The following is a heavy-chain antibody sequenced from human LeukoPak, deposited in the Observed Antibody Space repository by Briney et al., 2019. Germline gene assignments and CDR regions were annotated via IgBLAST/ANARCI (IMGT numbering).Heavy chain of an antibody. CDR3: ARDLAGHYYGSGSSFDY. D-gene: IGHD3-10*01. Sequence: PGGSLRLSCAASGFTFSSYWMSWVRQAPGKGLEWVANIREDGSEKYYVDSVKGQFTISRDNAENSLFLQMDSLRAEDTAVYYCARDLAGHYYGSGSSFDYWGQGTLVTVSS. V-gene: IGHV3-7*01. CDR1: GFTFSSYW. CDR2: IREDGSEK. J-gene: IGHJ4*02.